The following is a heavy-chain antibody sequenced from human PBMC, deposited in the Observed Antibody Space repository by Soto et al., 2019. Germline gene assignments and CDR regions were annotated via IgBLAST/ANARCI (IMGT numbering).Heavy chain of an antibody. Sequence: SETLSLTCTVSGGSISSYYWSWIRQPPGKGLEWIGYIYYSGSTNYNPSLKSRVTISVDTSKNQFSLKLSSVTAADTAVYYCARGYCSGGSCMIDAFDIWGQGTMVTVSS. D-gene: IGHD2-15*01. J-gene: IGHJ3*02. CDR1: GGSISSYY. CDR2: IYYSGST. V-gene: IGHV4-59*01. CDR3: ARGYCSGGSCMIDAFDI.